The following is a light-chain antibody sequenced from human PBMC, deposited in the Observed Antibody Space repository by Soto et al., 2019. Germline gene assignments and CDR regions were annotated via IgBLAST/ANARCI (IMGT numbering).Light chain of an antibody. J-gene: IGKJ1*01. V-gene: IGKV3-11*01. Sequence: EIVLTQSPATLSLSPGERATLSCRASQSVSSYLAWYQLKPGQAPRLLIYDASNRATGIPARFSGSGSGTDFTLTISSLEPEDFAVYYCQQRSNWRETFGQGTKVDIK. CDR3: QQRSNWRET. CDR1: QSVSSY. CDR2: DAS.